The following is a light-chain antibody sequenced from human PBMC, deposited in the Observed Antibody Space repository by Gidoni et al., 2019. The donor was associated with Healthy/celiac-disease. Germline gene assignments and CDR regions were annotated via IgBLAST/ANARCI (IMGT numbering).Light chain of an antibody. Sequence: DIQITQSPSSLSASAVDRVTITCRARQGISNYLAWYQQKPGKVPKLLIYAASTLQSGVPSRFSGSGSWTEFTLTISSLQQEEVATYYCRKYSSAPSFTFGQGTRLEIK. CDR3: RKYSSAPSFT. CDR2: AAS. J-gene: IGKJ5*01. CDR1: QGISNY. V-gene: IGKV1-27*01.